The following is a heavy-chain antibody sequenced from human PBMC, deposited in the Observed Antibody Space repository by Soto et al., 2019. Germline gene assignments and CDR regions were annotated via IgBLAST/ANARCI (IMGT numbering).Heavy chain of an antibody. D-gene: IGHD3-3*01. CDR1: CGSISSGGYY. J-gene: IGHJ6*02. CDR2: IYYSGST. CDR3: ARGYDFWSGYPPLGRYYGMDV. V-gene: IGHV4-31*03. Sequence: SETLSLTCTVSCGSISSGGYYWSWIRQHPGKGLEWIGYIYYSGSTYYNPSLKSRVTISVDTSKNQFSLKLSSVTAADTAVYYCARGYDFWSGYPPLGRYYGMDVWGQGTTVTVSS.